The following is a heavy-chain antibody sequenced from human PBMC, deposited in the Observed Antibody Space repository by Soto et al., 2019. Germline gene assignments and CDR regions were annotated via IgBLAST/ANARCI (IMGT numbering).Heavy chain of an antibody. Sequence: GGSLRLSCAASGFTFSSYAMHWVRQAPGKGLEWVAVISYDGSNKYYADSVKGRYTIPRDNSKNTLYLQMNSLRAEDTAVYYCAREPYSSSILYWFDPWGQGTLVTVSS. CDR1: GFTFSSYA. CDR3: AREPYSSSILYWFDP. J-gene: IGHJ5*02. D-gene: IGHD6-6*01. CDR2: ISYDGSNK. V-gene: IGHV3-30-3*01.